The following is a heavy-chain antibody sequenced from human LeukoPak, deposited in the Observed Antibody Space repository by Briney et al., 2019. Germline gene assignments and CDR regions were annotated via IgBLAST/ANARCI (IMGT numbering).Heavy chain of an antibody. CDR2: IHYSGST. J-gene: IGHJ4*02. D-gene: IGHD3-10*01. Sequence: SETLSLTCSVSGGSISSYYWSWIRQPPGKTLEWIGYIHYSGSTNHNPSLKSRVTISVDTSKNQFSLKLSSVTAADTAVYYCARGLMVRGVIMPYFLDYWGQGTLVTVSS. CDR1: GGSISSYY. CDR3: ARGLMVRGVIMPYFLDY. V-gene: IGHV4-59*12.